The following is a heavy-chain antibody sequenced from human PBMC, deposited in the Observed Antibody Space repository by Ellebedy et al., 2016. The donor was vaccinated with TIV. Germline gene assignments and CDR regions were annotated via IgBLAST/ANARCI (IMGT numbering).Heavy chain of an antibody. V-gene: IGHV6-1*01. D-gene: IGHD6-6*01. Sequence: SQTLSLTCAISGDSVSRNSAAWNWIRPSPSRGLEWLGRTYYRSKWYTDYAVSVKSRITINPDTSKNQFSLQLNSVTPEDTAVYYCARAPEYTSSSGFDYWGQGTLVTVSS. CDR3: ARAPEYTSSSGFDY. CDR2: TYYRSKWYT. J-gene: IGHJ4*02. CDR1: GDSVSRNSAA.